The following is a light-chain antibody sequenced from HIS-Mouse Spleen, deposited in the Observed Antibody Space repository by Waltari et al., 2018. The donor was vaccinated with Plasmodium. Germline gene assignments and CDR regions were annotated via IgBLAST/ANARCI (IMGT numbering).Light chain of an antibody. CDR2: DVI. CDR1: SSDVGGYNY. J-gene: IGLJ2*01. CDR3: CSYAGSYTLV. Sequence: QSALTQPRSVSGSPGQSVTISCTGTSSDVGGYNYVSWYHQHPGKAPKRMIYDVIKRPSGVPDRFAGSKSGNTASLTISGLQAEDEADYYCCSYAGSYTLVFGGGTKLTVL. V-gene: IGLV2-11*01.